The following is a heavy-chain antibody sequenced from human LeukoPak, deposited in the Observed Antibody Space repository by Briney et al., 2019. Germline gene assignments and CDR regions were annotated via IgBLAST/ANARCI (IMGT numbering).Heavy chain of an antibody. CDR1: GFTFSSYA. D-gene: IGHD5-18*01. V-gene: IGHV3-23*01. Sequence: GGSLRLSCGASGFTFSSYAMNWVRQAPGKGLEWVSGLSSSGGGTYYADSVKGRFTISRDNSQNTLYLQMNSLRAEDTAVYFCAKAGPTTAMVYVDYWGQGTLVTVSS. J-gene: IGHJ4*02. CDR2: LSSSGGGT. CDR3: AKAGPTTAMVYVDY.